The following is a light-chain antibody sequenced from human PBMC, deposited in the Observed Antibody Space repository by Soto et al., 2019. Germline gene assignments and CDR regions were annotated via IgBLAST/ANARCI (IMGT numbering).Light chain of an antibody. Sequence: EVVLTQSPGTLSLSPGERATLSCRASQSISNNYLAWYQQKPGQAPRLLICGASSRATGIQDRFSGSGSGTDFTLNISRLEPEDFAVYYCQQYGSSPPYTFGQGTKLEIK. CDR2: GAS. CDR1: QSISNNY. CDR3: QQYGSSPPYT. J-gene: IGKJ2*01. V-gene: IGKV3-20*01.